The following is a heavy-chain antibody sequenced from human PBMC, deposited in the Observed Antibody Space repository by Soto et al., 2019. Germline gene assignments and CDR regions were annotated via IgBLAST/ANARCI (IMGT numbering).Heavy chain of an antibody. CDR1: GASIRSYY. V-gene: IGHV4-59*01. CDR3: ARSLRRGPPFDY. D-gene: IGHD3-10*01. J-gene: IGHJ4*02. CDR2: IHHSGST. Sequence: SETLSLTCTVSGASIRSYYWSWIRQPPGKGLEWIGFIHHSGSTNYNPSLKSRLTMSVDTAKNQFSLKLSSVTAADTAVYYCARSLRRGPPFDYWGQGTLVTVSS.